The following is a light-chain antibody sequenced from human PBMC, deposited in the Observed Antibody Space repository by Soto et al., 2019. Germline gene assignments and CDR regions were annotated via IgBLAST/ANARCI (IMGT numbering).Light chain of an antibody. CDR1: QSISTW. CDR3: QEYNTYSRT. Sequence: DIQMTQSAATLSAAVGDRVTITWRASQSISTWVAWYHQNPGKAPNLIIYQASRLESGVPSRFSGGGSGTECDLTISSLQPDDFATYYCQEYNTYSRTFCQGTKVDIK. CDR2: QAS. V-gene: IGKV1-5*03. J-gene: IGKJ1*01.